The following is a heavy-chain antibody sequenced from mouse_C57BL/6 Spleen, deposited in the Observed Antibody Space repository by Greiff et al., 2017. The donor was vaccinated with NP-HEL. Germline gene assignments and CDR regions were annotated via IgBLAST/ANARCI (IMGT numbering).Heavy chain of an antibody. CDR2: INPYNGGT. D-gene: IGHD4-1*01. CDR1: GYTFTDYY. CDR3: ARRGGLTVDYFDY. J-gene: IGHJ2*01. V-gene: IGHV1-19*01. Sequence: EVQLQQSGPVLVKPGASVKMSCKASGYTFTDYYMNWVKPSHGKSLEWIGVINPYNGGTSYNQKFKGKATLTVDKSSSTAYMELNSLTSEDSAVYYGARRGGLTVDYFDYWGQGTTLTVSS.